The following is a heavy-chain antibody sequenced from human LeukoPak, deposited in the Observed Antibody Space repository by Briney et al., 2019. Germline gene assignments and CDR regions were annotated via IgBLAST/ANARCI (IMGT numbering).Heavy chain of an antibody. Sequence: GASVKVSCKASGYTFTGYYMHWVRQAPGQGLEWMGWINPNSGGTNYAQKFQGRVTMTRDTSISTAYMELSRLRSDDTAVYYCARTFLRMRSGYYSLGYWGQGTLVTVSS. CDR1: GYTFTGYY. J-gene: IGHJ4*02. V-gene: IGHV1-2*02. CDR2: INPNSGGT. CDR3: ARTFLRMRSGYYSLGY. D-gene: IGHD3-22*01.